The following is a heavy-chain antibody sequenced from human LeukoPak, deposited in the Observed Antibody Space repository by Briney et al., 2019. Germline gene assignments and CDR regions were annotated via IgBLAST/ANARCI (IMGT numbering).Heavy chain of an antibody. D-gene: IGHD3-22*01. Sequence: GGSLRLSCAASGFTVSSNYMSWVRQAPGKGLEWVSVIYSGGSTYYADSVKGRLTISRDNSKNTLYLQMNSLRAEDTAVYYCAVKIGIVVSDGAFDIWGQGTMVTVSS. V-gene: IGHV3-53*01. CDR2: IYSGGST. CDR1: GFTVSSNY. J-gene: IGHJ3*02. CDR3: AVKIGIVVSDGAFDI.